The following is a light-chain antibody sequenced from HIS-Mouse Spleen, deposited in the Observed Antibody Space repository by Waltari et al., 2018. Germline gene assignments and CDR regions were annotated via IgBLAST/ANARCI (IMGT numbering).Light chain of an antibody. V-gene: IGLV2-18*01. CDR2: ESS. CDR1: RSDVGSYNR. J-gene: IGLJ2*01. CDR3: SLYTSSSTLV. Sequence: QSALTQPPSVSGSPGQSVAIPCTGTRSDVGSYNRVSWYQPPPGTAPKLMIYESSNRPSGVPDRFSGSKSGNTAALTISGLQAEDEADYYCSLYTSSSTLVFGGGTKLTVL.